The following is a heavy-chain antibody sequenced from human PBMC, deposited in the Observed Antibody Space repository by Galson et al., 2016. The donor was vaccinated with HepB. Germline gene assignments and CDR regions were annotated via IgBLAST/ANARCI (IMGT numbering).Heavy chain of an antibody. J-gene: IGHJ6*02. Sequence: SVKVSCKVSGYTLTELSIHWVRQAPGKGLEWMGGFDPEDGVTTYTQKFQGRFTMTEDTSTDTAYMELSSLISEDTAVYYCATGLPSRGYSGYMSYQYFGMDVWGQGTTVTVSS. CDR1: GYTLTELS. CDR3: ATGLPSRGYSGYMSYQYFGMDV. CDR2: FDPEDGVT. D-gene: IGHD5-12*01. V-gene: IGHV1-24*01.